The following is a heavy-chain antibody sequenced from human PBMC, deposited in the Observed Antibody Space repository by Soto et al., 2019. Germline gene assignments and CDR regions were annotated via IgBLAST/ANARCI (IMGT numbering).Heavy chain of an antibody. CDR1: GFIFSSYW. V-gene: IGHV3-7*01. CDR2: INQDGREK. J-gene: IGHJ4*02. D-gene: IGHD6-25*01. CDR3: ARDGEAAGLYLDY. Sequence: EVQLVESGGGLVQPGGSLRLSCAASGFIFSSYWMNWVRQAPGKGLEWVVSINQDGREKYYVDSVKGRFTISRDNAKNSLYLQVNSLRAEDTAVYYCARDGEAAGLYLDYWGQGTLVTVSS.